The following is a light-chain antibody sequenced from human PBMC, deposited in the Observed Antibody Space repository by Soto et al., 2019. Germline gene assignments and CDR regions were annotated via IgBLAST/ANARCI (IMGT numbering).Light chain of an antibody. CDR3: QQFNSSPRT. CDR2: AAS. V-gene: IGKV1-9*01. J-gene: IGKJ1*01. Sequence: DIQLTQSPSLLSASVGDRVTITCRASQAISRYLAWYQQKPGKAPNLLIFAASFLQSGVPSRFSGSGSGTEFTLTISSLQPEDFATYYCQQFNSSPRTFGQGTMVEIK. CDR1: QAISRY.